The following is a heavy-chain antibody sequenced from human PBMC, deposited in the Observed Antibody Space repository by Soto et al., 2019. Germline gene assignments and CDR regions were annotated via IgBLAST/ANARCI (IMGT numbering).Heavy chain of an antibody. CDR1: GFTISSYA. V-gene: IGHV3-30-3*01. CDR3: ARDLADIVVVPAAMYYYYGMDV. D-gene: IGHD2-2*01. CDR2: ISYDGSNK. Sequence: GGSLRLSCAASGFTISSYAMHWVRQAPGKGLEWVAVISYDGSNKYYADSVKGRFTISRDNSKNTLYLQMNSLRAEDTAVYYCARDLADIVVVPAAMYYYYGMDVWGQGTTVTVSS. J-gene: IGHJ6*02.